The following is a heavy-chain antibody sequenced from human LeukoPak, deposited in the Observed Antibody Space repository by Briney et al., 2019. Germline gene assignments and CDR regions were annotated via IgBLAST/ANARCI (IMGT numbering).Heavy chain of an antibody. CDR2: IDGRGVDT. CDR3: AKDRAGTPWAD. Sequence: GGSLRLSCAASGFTFSTYTMTWVRQAPGKGLECVSTIDGRGVDTYYADSVKGRFTISRDNSRNTVHLQMNSLRAEDTAVYYCAKDRAGTPWADWGQGTLVTVSS. CDR1: GFTFSTYT. J-gene: IGHJ4*02. D-gene: IGHD1-1*01. V-gene: IGHV3-23*01.